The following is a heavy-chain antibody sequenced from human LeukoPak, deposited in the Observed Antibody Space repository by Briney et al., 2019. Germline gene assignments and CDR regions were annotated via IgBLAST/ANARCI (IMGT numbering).Heavy chain of an antibody. CDR3: ARDRALHDSRRGYYYTEDDY. D-gene: IGHD3-22*01. CDR1: GFTFGNFW. J-gene: IGHJ4*02. Sequence: GSLRLSCAASGFTFGNFWMSWVRQAPGKGLEWVANLNEDGSEKYYLDSVRGRFTISRDNARNSLFPQMNSLRADDTAVYYCARDRALHDSRRGYYYTEDDYWGQGTLVTVSS. V-gene: IGHV3-7*01. CDR2: LNEDGSEK.